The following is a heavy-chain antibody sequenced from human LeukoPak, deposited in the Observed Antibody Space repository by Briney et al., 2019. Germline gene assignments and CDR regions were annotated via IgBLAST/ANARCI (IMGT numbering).Heavy chain of an antibody. CDR1: GGSISSGGSIGSFY. CDR3: ARDRLYYDNTAYYPMGRFDY. V-gene: IGHV4-61*01. J-gene: IGHJ4*02. D-gene: IGHD3-22*01. CDR2: IYYTGST. Sequence: PSETLSLTCTVSGGSISSGGSIGSFYWTWIRQPPGKGLEWIGYIYYTGSTNYNPSLKSRVTISLDTSKIQFSLKLSSVTAADTAVYYCARDRLYYDNTAYYPMGRFDYWGQGTLVTVSS.